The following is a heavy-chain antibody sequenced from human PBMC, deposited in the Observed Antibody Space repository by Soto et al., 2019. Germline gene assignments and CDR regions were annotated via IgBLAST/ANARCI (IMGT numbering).Heavy chain of an antibody. J-gene: IGHJ5*02. CDR1: GFTFSSYA. V-gene: IGHV3-30*04. CDR2: IFYDGRNK. Sequence: PGGSLRLSCAASGFTFSSYAMHWVRQAPGKGLEWVAVIFYDGRNKYYAVSVKGRFTISRDNSKNTLYLQMNSLRAEDTAVYYFARDNCISTSCYAIRGFWFDPWGQGTLVTVSS. CDR3: ARDNCISTSCYAIRGFWFDP. D-gene: IGHD2-2*01.